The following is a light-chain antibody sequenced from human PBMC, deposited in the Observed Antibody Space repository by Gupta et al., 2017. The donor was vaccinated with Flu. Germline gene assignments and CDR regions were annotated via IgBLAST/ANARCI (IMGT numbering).Light chain of an antibody. CDR1: QKSGSH. J-gene: IGKJ5*01. CDR3: QQRSSLALT. CDR2: YAS. V-gene: IGKV6-21*01. Sequence: DVQSVTPKEKVTITCRASQKSGSHLNWYQQKPEQAPKLLIKYASQDASAVPSRFSGSGSATDFTLTIKSGEAEDAAKYYCQQRSSLALTFGQGTRMEIK.